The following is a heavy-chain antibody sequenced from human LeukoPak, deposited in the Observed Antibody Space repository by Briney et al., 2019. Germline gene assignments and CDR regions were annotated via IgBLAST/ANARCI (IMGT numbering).Heavy chain of an antibody. V-gene: IGHV4-39*01. J-gene: IGHJ4*02. CDR1: GGSISSRSYQ. Sequence: SETLSLTCTLSGGSISSRSYQWRWIRQPPGKGLEWIGSIYYSGSTYYNPSLKSRVTISVDTSKNQFSLKLSSVTAADAVAYYCARRYLYSGGTDYWGQGTLVTVSA. CDR3: ARRYLYSGGTDY. D-gene: IGHD2-21*01. CDR2: IYYSGST.